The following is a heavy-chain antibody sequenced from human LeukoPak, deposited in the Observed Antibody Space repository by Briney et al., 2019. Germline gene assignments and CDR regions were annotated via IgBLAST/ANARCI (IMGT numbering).Heavy chain of an antibody. D-gene: IGHD2-15*01. V-gene: IGHV4-59*01. J-gene: IGHJ6*03. CDR1: GGSISSYY. CDR2: IYYSGST. CDR3: ARSVEGYCSGGSCYSYSYYMDV. Sequence: SETPSLTCTVSGGSISSYYWSWIRQPPGKGLEWIGYIYYSGSTNYNPSLKSRVTISVDTSKNQFSLKLSSVTAADTAVYYCARSVEGYCSGGSCYSYSYYMDVWGKGTTVTVSS.